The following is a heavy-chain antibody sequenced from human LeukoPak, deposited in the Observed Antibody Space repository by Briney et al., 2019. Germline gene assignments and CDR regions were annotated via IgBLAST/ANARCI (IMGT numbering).Heavy chain of an antibody. J-gene: IGHJ4*02. V-gene: IGHV4-34*01. CDR2: INHSGST. Sequence: PSETLSLTCAVYGGSFSGYYWSWIRQPPGKGLEWIGEINHSGSTNYNPSLKSRVTISVDTSKNQFSLKLSSVTAADTAVYYCARLSGSGYYYLEYFDYWGQGTLVTVSS. CDR1: GGSFSGYY. D-gene: IGHD3-22*01. CDR3: ARLSGSGYYYLEYFDY.